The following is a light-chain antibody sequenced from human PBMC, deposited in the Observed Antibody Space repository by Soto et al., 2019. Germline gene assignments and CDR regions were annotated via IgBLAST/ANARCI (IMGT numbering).Light chain of an antibody. CDR3: KSYTSSVTYV. Sequence: QSALTQPASVSGSPGQSITISCTGSSSDVGGYDFVSWYQQYPGRAPKLIIYNVSHRPSGVSDRFYGSKSGNTASLTISGLQAEDEADYYCKSYTSSVTYVFGPGTKLTVL. CDR2: NVS. J-gene: IGLJ1*01. CDR1: SSDVGGYDF. V-gene: IGLV2-14*03.